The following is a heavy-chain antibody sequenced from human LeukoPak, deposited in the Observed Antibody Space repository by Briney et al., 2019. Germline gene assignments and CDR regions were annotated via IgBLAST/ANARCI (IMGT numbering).Heavy chain of an antibody. D-gene: IGHD2/OR15-2a*01. CDR3: VGSKAPFFYFDY. J-gene: IGHJ4*02. CDR1: GFTFSAYS. V-gene: IGHV3-48*01. CDR2: ISSTGSTI. Sequence: GGSLRLSCAASGFTFSAYSLRWVRQPPGKGRGWLSYISSTGSTIYYAGSVKGRFTISRDNAKNSLYLQMNSLRAEDTAVYYCVGSKAPFFYFDYWGQGILVTVSS.